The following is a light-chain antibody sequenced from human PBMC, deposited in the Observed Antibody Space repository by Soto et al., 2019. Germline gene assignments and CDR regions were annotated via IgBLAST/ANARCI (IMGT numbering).Light chain of an antibody. CDR2: GAS. J-gene: IGKJ1*01. CDR1: QRVSSR. CDR3: QHYNSYSEA. V-gene: IGKV3-15*01. Sequence: EIVMTQSPGTLSLSPGERATLSCRASQRVSSRLAWYQQKPGQAPRLLIYGASTRATGIPARFSGSGSGTEFTLAISSLQPDDFATYYCQHYNSYSEAFGQGTKVDNK.